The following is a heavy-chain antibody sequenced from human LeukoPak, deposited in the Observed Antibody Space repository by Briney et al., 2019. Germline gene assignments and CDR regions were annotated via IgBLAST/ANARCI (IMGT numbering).Heavy chain of an antibody. CDR3: ARSYYDFWSGFYSDF. V-gene: IGHV4-59*11. CDR2: ISYSGST. J-gene: IGHJ4*02. D-gene: IGHD3-3*01. CDR1: GGSINSHY. Sequence: SETPSPTCTVSGGSINSHYWSWIRQPPGKGLQWIGFISYSGSTSYNPSLMSRVTISVDTSKNQFSLKLNSVTAADTALYFCARSYYDFWSGFYSDFWGQGALVTVSS.